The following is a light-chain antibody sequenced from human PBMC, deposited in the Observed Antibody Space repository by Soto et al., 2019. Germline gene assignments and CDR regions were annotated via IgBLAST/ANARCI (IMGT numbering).Light chain of an antibody. Sequence: EVVLTQSPGTLSLSRGERATLSCRASERIYSAYLGWYQQKPGQAPRLLIYGTSSRATGIPDRFSGSGSGTEFTLTISSLQSEDFAVYYCQHRNNRPFSFGPGTKVDIK. CDR1: ERIYSAY. V-gene: IGKV3D-20*02. J-gene: IGKJ3*01. CDR2: GTS. CDR3: QHRNNRPFS.